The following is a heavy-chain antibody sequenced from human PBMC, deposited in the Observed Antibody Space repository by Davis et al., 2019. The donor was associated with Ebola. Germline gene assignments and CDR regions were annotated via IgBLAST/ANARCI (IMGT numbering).Heavy chain of an antibody. CDR1: GYSFTSYW. J-gene: IGHJ3*02. D-gene: IGHD6-6*01. CDR2: IYPGASDT. V-gene: IGHV5-51*01. CDR3: ARSSIAARLGAFDI. Sequence: SSKGPGYSFTSYWIGGVRQMPGKGLEWMGLIYPGASDTRYSPSFQGQVTISADKSISTAYLQWSSLKASDTAMYYCARSSIAARLGAFDIWGQGTVVTVSS.